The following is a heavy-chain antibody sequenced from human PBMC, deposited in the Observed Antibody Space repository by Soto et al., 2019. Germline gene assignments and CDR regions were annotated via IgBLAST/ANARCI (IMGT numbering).Heavy chain of an antibody. V-gene: IGHV1-69*02. Sequence: QVQLVQSGAEVKRPGSSVKVSCKASGDTFNFYSINWVRQAPGLGLEWMGRVNPIVSMSNYAQKFQGRVTMTADNSTSPAYMELRSLGSEDTAIYYCASSYGSGYRAFDYWGQGALVTVSS. CDR2: VNPIVSMS. CDR1: GDTFNFYS. J-gene: IGHJ4*02. D-gene: IGHD3-10*01. CDR3: ASSYGSGYRAFDY.